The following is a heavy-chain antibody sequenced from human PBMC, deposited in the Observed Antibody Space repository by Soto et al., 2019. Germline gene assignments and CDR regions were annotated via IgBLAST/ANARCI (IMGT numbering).Heavy chain of an antibody. V-gene: IGHV3-33*01. D-gene: IGHD3-22*01. CDR2: IWYDGSNK. CDR1: GFTFSSYG. CDR3: ARGIHYYDSSGAFDY. Sequence: PGGSLRLSCAASGFTFSSYGMHWVRQAPGKGLEWVAVIWYDGSNKYYADSVKGRFTISRDNSKNTLYLQMNSLRAEDTAVYYCARGIHYYDSSGAFDYWGQGTLVTVSS. J-gene: IGHJ4*02.